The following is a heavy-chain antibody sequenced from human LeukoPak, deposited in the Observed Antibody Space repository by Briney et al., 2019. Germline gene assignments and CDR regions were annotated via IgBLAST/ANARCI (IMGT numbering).Heavy chain of an antibody. J-gene: IGHJ4*02. CDR1: GFTFSSYS. CDR2: ISYDGSNK. Sequence: GALRLSCAASGFTFSSYSMHWVRQAPGKGLEWVAVISYDGSNKYYADSVKGRFTISRDNSKNTLYLQMNSLRAEDTAVYYCARPRSSYYYGSGSYYNYWGQGTLVTVSS. V-gene: IGHV3-30*04. CDR3: ARPRSSYYYGSGSYYNY. D-gene: IGHD3-10*01.